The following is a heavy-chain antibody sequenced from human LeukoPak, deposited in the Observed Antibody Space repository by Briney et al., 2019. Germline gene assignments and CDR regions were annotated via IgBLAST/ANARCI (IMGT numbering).Heavy chain of an antibody. Sequence: GGSLRLPCAASGFTFSSYAMHWVRQAPGKGLEWVAVISYDGSNKYYADSVKGRFTISRDNSKNTLYLQMNSLRAEDTAVYYCARDRGYCSSTSCYALYYFDYWGQGTLVTVSS. CDR1: GFTFSSYA. CDR3: ARDRGYCSSTSCYALYYFDY. V-gene: IGHV3-30*04. CDR2: ISYDGSNK. D-gene: IGHD2-2*03. J-gene: IGHJ4*02.